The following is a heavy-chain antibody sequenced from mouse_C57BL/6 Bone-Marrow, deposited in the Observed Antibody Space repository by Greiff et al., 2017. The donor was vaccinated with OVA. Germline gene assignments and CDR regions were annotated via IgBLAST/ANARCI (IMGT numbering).Heavy chain of an antibody. Sequence: QVQLQQPGAELVKPGASVKLSCKASGYTFTSYWMHWVKQRPGRGLEWIGRIDPNSGGTKYNEKFKSKATLTVDKPSSTAYMQLSSLTSEDSAVYYCARAFITTVVAPGYFDVWGTGTTVTVSS. CDR2: IDPNSGGT. D-gene: IGHD1-1*01. V-gene: IGHV1-72*01. J-gene: IGHJ1*03. CDR1: GYTFTSYW. CDR3: ARAFITTVVAPGYFDV.